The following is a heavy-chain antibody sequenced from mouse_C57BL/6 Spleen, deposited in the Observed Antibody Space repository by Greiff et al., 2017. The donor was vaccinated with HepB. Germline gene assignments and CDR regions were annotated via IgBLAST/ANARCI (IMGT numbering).Heavy chain of an antibody. D-gene: IGHD3-2*02. V-gene: IGHV1-50*01. CDR2: IDPSDSYT. Sequence: VQLQQPGAELVKPGASVKLSCKASGYTFTSYWMQWVKQRPGQGLEWIGEIDPSDSYTNYNQKFKGKATLTVDTSSSTAYMQLSSLTSEDSAVYYCAGGDSSGPWFAYWGQGTLVTVSA. CDR1: GYTFTSYW. J-gene: IGHJ3*01. CDR3: AGGDSSGPWFAY.